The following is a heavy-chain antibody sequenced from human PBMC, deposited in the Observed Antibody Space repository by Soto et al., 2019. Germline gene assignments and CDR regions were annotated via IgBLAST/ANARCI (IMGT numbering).Heavy chain of an antibody. J-gene: IGHJ4*02. Sequence: QVQLQESGPGLVKPSQTLSLTCTVSGGSISSGGYYWSWIRQHPGKGLEWIGYIYYSGSTYYTPSRRRRVTISVDTSKTQSSLKLRSVTAADTAVYSCARGPGDWGQGTLVTVSS. V-gene: IGHV4-31*03. CDR3: ARGPGD. CDR2: IYYSGST. CDR1: GGSISSGGYY.